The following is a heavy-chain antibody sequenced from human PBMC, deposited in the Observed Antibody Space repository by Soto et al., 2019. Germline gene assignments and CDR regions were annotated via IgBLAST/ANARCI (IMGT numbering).Heavy chain of an antibody. CDR1: GYSFTYYG. D-gene: IGHD3-22*01. CDR2: INTYNGNR. CDR3: ARDRLRGYDSSGFYS. V-gene: IGHV1-18*01. J-gene: IGHJ4*02. Sequence: QVQLVQSGAELRKPGASVKVSCEASGYSFTYYGINWVRQAPGQGLEWMGWINTYNGNRNYAQKFEDRVIMTTDTTTNTVHMELRSLKSGDTAIYYCARDRLRGYDSSGFYSWGQGTQVTVSS.